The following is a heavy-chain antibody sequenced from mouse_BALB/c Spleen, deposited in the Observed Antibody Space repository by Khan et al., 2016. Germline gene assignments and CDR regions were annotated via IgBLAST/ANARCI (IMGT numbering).Heavy chain of an antibody. J-gene: IGHJ3*01. CDR3: VRHHYDPAWFAY. D-gene: IGHD2-4*01. CDR2: FSSGGTYT. Sequence: EVELVESGGDLVKPGGSLKLSCAASGFSFSTYAMSWVRQTPEKRLAWVATFSSGGTYTYYPDSVKGRFTISRDNDKSTQYLQMSSLRSEDTAMYCCVRHHYDPAWFAYWGQGTLVTVSA. V-gene: IGHV5-9-3*01. CDR1: GFSFSTYA.